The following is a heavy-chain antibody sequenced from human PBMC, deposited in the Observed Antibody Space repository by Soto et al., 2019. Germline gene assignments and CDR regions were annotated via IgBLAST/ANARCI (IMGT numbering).Heavy chain of an antibody. CDR3: VRDNGGMDV. CDR1: VITFVSYG. CDR2: VGGSGGSI. V-gene: IGHV3-48*03. D-gene: IGHD2-8*01. J-gene: IGHJ6*02. Sequence: GGSLRLSCVASVITFVSYGMNWVRQAPGKGLEWVARVGGSGGSIYYADSVRGRFTISRDKAKNTFYLQMNSLRAADTAVYYCVRDNGGMDVYGQGTTVTVSS.